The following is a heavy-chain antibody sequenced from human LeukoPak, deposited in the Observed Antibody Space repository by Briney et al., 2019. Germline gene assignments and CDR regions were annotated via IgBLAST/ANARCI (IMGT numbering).Heavy chain of an antibody. CDR3: AKPQYTTDAFDV. D-gene: IGHD2-2*02. CDR2: LSPHANYE. CDR1: GFTFSDYG. J-gene: IGHJ3*01. Sequence: PGGSLRLSCTASGFTFSDYGIHWVRQAPGKGLEWVAVLSPHANYEYYADSVQGRFTISRDDSKNTVYLQMNSLRDEETAVYYCAKPQYTTDAFDVWGQGTMVTVSS. V-gene: IGHV3-33*06.